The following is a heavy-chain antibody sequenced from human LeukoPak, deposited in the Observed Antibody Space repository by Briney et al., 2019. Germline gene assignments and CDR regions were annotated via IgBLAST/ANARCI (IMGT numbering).Heavy chain of an antibody. CDR3: ARDRSMVRFDY. Sequence: ASVKVSCKASGYTFTGYYMHWVRQAPGQGLEWMGWINPNSGGTSYAQKFQGRVTMTRDTSISTAYMELSSLRSDDTAVYYCARDRSMVRFDYWGQGTLVTVSS. J-gene: IGHJ4*02. V-gene: IGHV1-2*02. CDR1: GYTFTGYY. D-gene: IGHD2-8*01. CDR2: INPNSGGT.